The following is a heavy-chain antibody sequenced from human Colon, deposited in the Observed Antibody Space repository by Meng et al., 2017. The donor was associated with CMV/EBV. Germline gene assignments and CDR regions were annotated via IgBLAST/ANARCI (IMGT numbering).Heavy chain of an antibody. CDR2: ISSSSNYI. J-gene: IGHJ4*02. V-gene: IGHV3-21*06. CDR1: GFTFSSYW. D-gene: IGHD1-1*01. Sequence: GESLKISCAASGFTFSSYWMHWVRQAPGKGPEWVSSISSSSNYILYADSVRGRFTISRDNAKNSLYLQLNSLKAEDTAVYYCARNGGRGYWGQGTLVTVSS. CDR3: ARNGGRGY.